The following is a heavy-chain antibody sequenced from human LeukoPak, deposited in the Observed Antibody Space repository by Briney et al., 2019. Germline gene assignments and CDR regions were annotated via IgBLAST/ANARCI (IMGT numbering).Heavy chain of an antibody. CDR1: GYSISSGYY. V-gene: IGHV4-38-2*02. CDR2: IYHSGST. D-gene: IGHD3-16*02. J-gene: IGHJ3*02. CDR3: ARLTASYVWGSYRRYYDAFDI. Sequence: SETLSLTCSVPGYSISSGYYWGWIRQPPGKGLEWIGSIYHSGSTYYNPSLKSRVTISVDTSKNQFSLKLSSVTAADTAVYYCARLTASYVWGSYRRYYDAFDIWGQGTMVTVSS.